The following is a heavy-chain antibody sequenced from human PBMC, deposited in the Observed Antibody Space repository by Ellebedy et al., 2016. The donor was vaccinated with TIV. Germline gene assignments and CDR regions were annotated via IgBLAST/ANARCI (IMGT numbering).Heavy chain of an antibody. CDR3: SRGPQGLGPEEV. D-gene: IGHD1-14*01. V-gene: IGHV3-72*01. CDR2: VGSKSGSYIT. CDR1: GFTFSDHN. J-gene: IGHJ6*04. Sequence: PGGSLRLSCAASGFTFSDHNIDWVRQAPGKGLEWVGRVGSKSGSYITQYVASVRGRFTISTDESRNSVYRQMNSLKTEDTAVYYCSRGPQGLGPEEVWGEGTTVTVSS.